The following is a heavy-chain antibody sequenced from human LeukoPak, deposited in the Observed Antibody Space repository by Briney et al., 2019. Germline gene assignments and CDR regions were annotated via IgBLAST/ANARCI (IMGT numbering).Heavy chain of an antibody. D-gene: IGHD3-10*01. V-gene: IGHV3-64*01. CDR2: ISSNGGST. CDR1: GFTFSSYA. Sequence: GGSLRLSCAASGFTFSSYAMHWVRQAPGKGLEYVSAISSNGGSTYYANSVKGRFTISRDNSKNTLYLQMGSLRAEDMAVYYCARGRETYYYGSGSHYYFDYWGQGTLVTVSS. CDR3: ARGRETYYYGSGSHYYFDY. J-gene: IGHJ4*02.